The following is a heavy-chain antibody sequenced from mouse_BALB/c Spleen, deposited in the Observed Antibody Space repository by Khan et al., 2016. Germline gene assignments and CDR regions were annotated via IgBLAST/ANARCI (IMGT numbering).Heavy chain of an antibody. D-gene: IGHD1-3*01. V-gene: IGHV5-9-4*01. J-gene: IGHJ3*01. CDR3: ARAYIPD. CDR2: ISSGGSYT. Sequence: EVELVESGGGLVKPGGSLKLSCAASGFTFSSYAMSWVRQSPEKRLEWVAEISSGGSYTYYPDTVTGRFTISRDNAKNYLDLEMSSLRSEDTAMYYCARAYIPDWGQGTLVTVAA. CDR1: GFTFSSYA.